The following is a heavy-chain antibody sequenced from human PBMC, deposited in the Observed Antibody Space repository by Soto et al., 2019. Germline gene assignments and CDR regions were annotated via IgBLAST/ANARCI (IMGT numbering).Heavy chain of an antibody. V-gene: IGHV4-34*01. CDR1: GGSFSGYY. CDR3: ARVTGRYYDGMDV. CDR2: INHSGSA. Sequence: QVQLQQWGAGLLKPSETLSLTCAVYGGSFSGYYWSWIRQPPGKGLEWIGEINHSGSANYNPSLKSRRTLSVDTSTNQFSLKLSSVTAADTAVYYCARVTGRYYDGMDVWGQGTTVTVSS. J-gene: IGHJ6*02.